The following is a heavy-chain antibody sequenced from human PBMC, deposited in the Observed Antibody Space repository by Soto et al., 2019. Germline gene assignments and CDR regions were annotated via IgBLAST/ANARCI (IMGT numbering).Heavy chain of an antibody. CDR3: AKDKGGSGPFDY. CDR2: ISWNSGSI. D-gene: IGHD3-16*01. CDR1: GFTFDDYA. J-gene: IGHJ4*02. V-gene: IGHV3-9*01. Sequence: EVQLVESGGGLVQPGRSLRLSCAASGFTFDDYAMHWVRQAPGKGLEWVSGISWNSGSIGYADSVKGRFTISRDNAKTSLYLQMNSLRAEDTALYYCAKDKGGSGPFDYWGQGTLVTVSS.